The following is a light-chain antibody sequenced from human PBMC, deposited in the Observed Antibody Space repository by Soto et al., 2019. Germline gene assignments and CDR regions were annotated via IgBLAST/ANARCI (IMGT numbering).Light chain of an antibody. V-gene: IGKV1-9*01. CDR2: AAS. J-gene: IGKJ1*01. Sequence: DIQLTQSPSFLSASVGDRVTITCRASQGISSYLAWYQQKPGKAPKLLIYAASTLQSGVPSRFSGSGSVTEFTLTISSLQPEDFATYYCQQLNSYPTFGQGTKVEIK. CDR1: QGISSY. CDR3: QQLNSYPT.